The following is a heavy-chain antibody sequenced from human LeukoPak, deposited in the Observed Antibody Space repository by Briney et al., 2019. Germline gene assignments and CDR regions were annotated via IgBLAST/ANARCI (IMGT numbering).Heavy chain of an antibody. D-gene: IGHD3-3*01. CDR3: ARGYYDFWSGKNWFDP. J-gene: IGHJ5*02. Sequence: PSETLSLTCTVSGGSISSYYWSWIRQPPGKGLEWIGYIYYSGSTKYNPSLKSRVTISVDTSKNQFSLKLSSVTAADTAVYYCARGYYDFWSGKNWFDPWGQGTLVTVSS. CDR1: GGSISSYY. CDR2: IYYSGST. V-gene: IGHV4-59*08.